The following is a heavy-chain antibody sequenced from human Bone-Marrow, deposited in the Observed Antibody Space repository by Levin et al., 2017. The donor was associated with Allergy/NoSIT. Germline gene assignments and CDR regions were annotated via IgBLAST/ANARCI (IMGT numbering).Heavy chain of an antibody. CDR1: GDSITNPGYH. CDR3: ARNGAHYYGMDV. CDR2: YYNSGDT. Sequence: NSSETLSLTCSVSGDSITNPGYHWDWVRQSPGKGLEWIGYYYNSGDTDYNPSLKGRVAISVDTSRNQFSLRLNSVTAADTAVYYCARNGAHYYGMDVWGQGTTVIVSS. J-gene: IGHJ6*02. D-gene: IGHD4-17*01. V-gene: IGHV4-30-4*01.